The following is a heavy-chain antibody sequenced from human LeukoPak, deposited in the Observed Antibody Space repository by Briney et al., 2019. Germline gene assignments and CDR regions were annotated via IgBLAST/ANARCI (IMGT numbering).Heavy chain of an antibody. CDR3: ARGVNSGYFDY. D-gene: IGHD1-26*01. V-gene: IGHV4-59*01. CDR1: GGSISSYY. CDR2: IYYSGST. J-gene: IGHJ4*02. Sequence: SETLSLTCAVSGGSISSYYWTWIRQPPGKGLEWIGYIYYSGSTNYNPSLKSRVTISVDTSKNQFSLKLTSVTAADTAVYYCARGVNSGYFDYCGQGTLVTVSS.